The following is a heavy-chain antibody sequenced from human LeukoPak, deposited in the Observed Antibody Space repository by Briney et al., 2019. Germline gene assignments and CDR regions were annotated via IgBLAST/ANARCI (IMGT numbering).Heavy chain of an antibody. CDR3: ARGPDTILYAFDI. D-gene: IGHD3-3*01. V-gene: IGHV1-8*03. CDR1: GYTFTAYY. J-gene: IGHJ3*02. Sequence: ASVKVSCKASGYTFTAYYIHWVRQAPGQGLEWMGWMNPNSGNTGYAQKFQGRVTITRNTSISTAYMELSSLRSEDTAVYYCARGPDTILYAFDIWGQGTMVTVSS. CDR2: MNPNSGNT.